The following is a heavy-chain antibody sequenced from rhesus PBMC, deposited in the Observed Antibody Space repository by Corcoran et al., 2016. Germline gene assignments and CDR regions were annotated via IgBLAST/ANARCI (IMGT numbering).Heavy chain of an antibody. Sequence: QVQLQESGPGLVKPSEPLSLTCPSSGVSISSYWWNWIRQSPGKGLEWIGEINGNSGSTNYNPSLKSRVTVSKDASKNQFSLKLSSVTAADTVIYYCARGLSNHIDYWGQGVLVTVSS. V-gene: IGHV4-80*01. J-gene: IGHJ4*01. D-gene: IGHD4-23*01. CDR2: INGNSGST. CDR3: ARGLSNHIDY. CDR1: GVSISSYW.